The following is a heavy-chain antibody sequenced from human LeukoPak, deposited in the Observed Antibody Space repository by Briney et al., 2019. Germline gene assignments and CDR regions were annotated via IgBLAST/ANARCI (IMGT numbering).Heavy chain of an antibody. J-gene: IGHJ4*02. CDR1: GFTFSSHA. V-gene: IGHV3-23*01. CDR2: LSGSGYNT. CDR3: AKDPYGTRYFDY. D-gene: IGHD2-2*01. Sequence: PGGSLRLSCAASGFTFSSHALSWVRQAPGKGLEWVSSLSGSGYNTYYTDSVKGRFTIPRDNSKNTVYLQMNSLRAEDTAVYYCAKDPYGTRYFDYWGQGTLVTVSS.